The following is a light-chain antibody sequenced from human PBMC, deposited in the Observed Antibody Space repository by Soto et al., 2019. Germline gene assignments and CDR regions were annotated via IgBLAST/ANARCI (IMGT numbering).Light chain of an antibody. V-gene: IGLV2-14*01. J-gene: IGLJ2*01. CDR3: GSYASATLI. CDR1: NSDIGAYDY. CDR2: EVT. Sequence: QSVLTQPPSVSGAPGQRVTISCTGSNSDIGAYDYVSWYQQHPGKPPTLLIYEVTFRPSGVPNRFSGSKSGNTATLTISGLLTEDEADYYCGSYASATLIFGGGTKLTVL.